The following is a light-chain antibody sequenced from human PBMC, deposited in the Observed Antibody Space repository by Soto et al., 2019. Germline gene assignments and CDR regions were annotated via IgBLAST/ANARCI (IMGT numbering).Light chain of an antibody. J-gene: IGLJ3*02. CDR1: SSDVGGYNY. CDR2: EVS. Sequence: QSALTQPASVSGSPGQSITISCTGTSSDVGGYNYVSWYQQHPGKAPKLMIYEVSNRPSGVSNRFSGSKSGNTASLTISGLQAGDEADYYCSSYTSSSTLEGVFGGGTKLTVL. CDR3: SSYTSSSTLEGV. V-gene: IGLV2-14*01.